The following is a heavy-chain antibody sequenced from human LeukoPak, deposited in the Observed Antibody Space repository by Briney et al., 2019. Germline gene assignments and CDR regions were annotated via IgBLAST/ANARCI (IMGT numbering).Heavy chain of an antibody. CDR1: GFTFSNYW. V-gene: IGHV3-74*03. J-gene: IGHJ4*02. D-gene: IGHD6-13*01. CDR3: ARGSAAAGLDY. Sequence: GGSLRLSCVASGFTFSNYWMHWVRQAPGKGLVWVSHINVNGKTTTSADSVKGRFTVSRDNIRNTLYLQMNSLRAEDTAVYYCARGSAAAGLDYWGQGTLVTVSS. CDR2: INVNGKTT.